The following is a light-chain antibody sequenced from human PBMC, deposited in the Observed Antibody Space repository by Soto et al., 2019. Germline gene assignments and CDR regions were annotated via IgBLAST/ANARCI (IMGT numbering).Light chain of an antibody. V-gene: IGLV2-14*01. Sequence: QSVLTQPASVSGSPGQSITISCTGTSSDVGAYNYVSWYQQHPGRAPKLMIYEVSDRPSGVSNRFSGSKSGNTASLTISGLQPEDEDDYYCTSYKTSNYVLGNGTKVTVL. CDR3: TSYKTSNYV. CDR1: SSDVGAYNY. J-gene: IGLJ1*01. CDR2: EVS.